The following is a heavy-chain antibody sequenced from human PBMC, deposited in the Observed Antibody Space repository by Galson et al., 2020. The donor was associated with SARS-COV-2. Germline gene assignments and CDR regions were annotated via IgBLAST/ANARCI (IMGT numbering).Heavy chain of an antibody. J-gene: IGHJ4*02. Sequence: GESLKISCAASGFTFNNFAMHWVRQAPGKGLEWVAVLSYEGSIKHYADSLKGRFTISRDSSKNTLYLQLNSLETEDTAVYHCAKVGGVFAFSSSYYLKDWGQGVLVTVSS. D-gene: IGHD3-22*01. CDR1: GFTFNNFA. CDR3: AKVGGVFAFSSSYYLKD. V-gene: IGHV3-30*04. CDR2: LSYEGSIK.